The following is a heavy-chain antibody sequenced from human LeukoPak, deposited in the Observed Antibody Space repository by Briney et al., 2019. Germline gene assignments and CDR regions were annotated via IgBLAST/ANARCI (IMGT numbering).Heavy chain of an antibody. CDR2: ISASGGST. CDR3: GKGGGASVSSYCTSITCRRFDP. J-gene: IGHJ5*02. V-gene: IGHV3-23*01. D-gene: IGHD2-2*01. CDR1: GFTFSNYA. Sequence: PGGYLRLSCAASGFTFSNYATSWVRQAPGKGLEWVSSISASGGSTYFADSVRGRFSISRDNSKDTLYLQMNSLRAEDTAIYYCGKGGGASVSSYCTSITCRRFDPWGQGTLVTVSS.